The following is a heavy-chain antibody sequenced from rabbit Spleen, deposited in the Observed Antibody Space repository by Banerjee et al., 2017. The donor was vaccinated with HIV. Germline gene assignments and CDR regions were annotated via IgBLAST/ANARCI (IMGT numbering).Heavy chain of an antibody. J-gene: IGHJ6*01. CDR1: GFSFSSDHY. Sequence: QEQLVESGGGLVQPGGSLKLSCTASGFSFSSDHYMCWVRQAPGKGLEWIACIEGGSSAFSYFASWAKGRFTISKASSTTVTLQMTSLTAADTATYFCARDTGTSFSTYGMDLWGQGTLVTVS. V-gene: IGHV1S45*01. CDR3: ARDTGTSFSTYGMDL. D-gene: IGHD8-1*01. CDR2: IEGGSSAFS.